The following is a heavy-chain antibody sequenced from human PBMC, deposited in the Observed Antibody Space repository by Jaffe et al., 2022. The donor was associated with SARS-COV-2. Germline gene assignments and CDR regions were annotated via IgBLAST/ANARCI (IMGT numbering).Heavy chain of an antibody. D-gene: IGHD2-2*01. V-gene: IGHV4-61*08. CDR1: GDSVTSDGSY. CDR2: IFYNRKT. J-gene: IGHJ4*02. CDR3: ARDEVRHQLGFDN. Sequence: QVQLQESGPGLVKPSETLSLTCNVSGDSVTSDGSYWTWIRQPPGEGLEWIGYIFYNRKTDYNPSLQSRVTISADASSNQFSLRLSSVTPADTAIYYCARDEVRHQLGFDNWGQGTLVTVSS.